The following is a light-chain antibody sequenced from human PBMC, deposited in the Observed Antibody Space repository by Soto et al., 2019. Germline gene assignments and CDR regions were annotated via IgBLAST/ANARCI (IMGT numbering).Light chain of an antibody. CDR2: GAS. J-gene: IGKJ4*01. Sequence: EIVMTQSPATLSVSPGERATLSCRASQTISNNLAWYQQKPGQAPWLVIYGASTRAAGVPARFSGSGSGTEFTLTISSLQSEDFAVYYCQHYNVRPLTFGGGTKVEIK. V-gene: IGKV3-15*01. CDR1: QTISNN. CDR3: QHYNVRPLT.